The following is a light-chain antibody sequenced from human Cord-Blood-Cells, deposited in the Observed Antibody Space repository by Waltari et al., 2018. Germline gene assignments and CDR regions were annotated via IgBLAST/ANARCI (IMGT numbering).Light chain of an antibody. Sequence: QSALTQPASVSGSTGQSITISCTGTSSAVARYNLVSCYKQHPGKPPKLMIYEGSKRPSGVSIRFSGSKSGNTASLTISGLQAEDEADYYCCSYAGSSTWVFGGGTKLTIL. J-gene: IGLJ3*02. CDR1: SSAVARYNL. CDR3: CSYAGSSTWV. V-gene: IGLV2-23*01. CDR2: EGS.